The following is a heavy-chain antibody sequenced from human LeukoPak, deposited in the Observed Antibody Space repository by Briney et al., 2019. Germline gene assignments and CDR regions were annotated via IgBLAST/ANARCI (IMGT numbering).Heavy chain of an antibody. J-gene: IGHJ3*02. D-gene: IGHD3-9*01. CDR1: GGTFSSYA. CDR3: ARVTDWLNAFDI. V-gene: IGHV1-69*13. CDR2: IIPIFGTA. Sequence: ASVKVSCKASGGTFSSYAISWVREAPGQGLEWMGGIIPIFGTANYAQKFQGRVTITADESTSTAYMELSSLRSEDTAVYYCARVTDWLNAFDIWGQGTMVTVSS.